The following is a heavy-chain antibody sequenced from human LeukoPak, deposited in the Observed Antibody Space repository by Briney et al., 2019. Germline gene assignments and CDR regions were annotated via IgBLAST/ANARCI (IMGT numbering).Heavy chain of an antibody. J-gene: IGHJ4*02. V-gene: IGHV3-23*01. D-gene: IGHD2-15*01. Sequence: GGSLRLSCAASGFTFSSYAMSWVRQAPGKGLDWVSAISGSGGSTYYADSVKGRFTISRDNSKNTLYLQMNSLRAEDTAVYYCAKGTWYCSGGSCYFLFDYWGQGTLVTVSS. CDR2: ISGSGGST. CDR3: AKGTWYCSGGSCYFLFDY. CDR1: GFTFSSYA.